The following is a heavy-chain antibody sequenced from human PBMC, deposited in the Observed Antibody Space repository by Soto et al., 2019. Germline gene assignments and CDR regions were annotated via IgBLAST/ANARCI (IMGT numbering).Heavy chain of an antibody. CDR2: IDHSGST. V-gene: IGHV4-4*02. D-gene: IGHD4-17*01. CDR1: GDSIRSRNW. CDR3: ATSMTTLTTSWFDP. Sequence: QVQLQESGPGLVKPSGTLSLTCAVSGDSIRSRNWWSWVRQPTGKGLEWIGEIDHSGSTNYNPSLKSRVTISIDMSNNQFSLKLSSVTAADTAVYYCATSMTTLTTSWFDPWGQGTLVTVSS. J-gene: IGHJ5*02.